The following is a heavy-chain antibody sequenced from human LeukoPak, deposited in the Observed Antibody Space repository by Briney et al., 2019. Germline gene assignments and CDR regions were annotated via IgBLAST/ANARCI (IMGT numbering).Heavy chain of an antibody. CDR2: IYCSGST. D-gene: IGHD6-19*01. Sequence: KPSETLSLTCTVSGGSISSGGYYWSWIRQHPGKGLEWIGYIYCSGSTNYNPSLKSRVTISVDTSKNQFSLKLSSVTAADTAVYYCARLGRSSGHDYWGQGTLVTVSS. CDR3: ARLGRSSGHDY. V-gene: IGHV4-61*08. CDR1: GGSISSGGYY. J-gene: IGHJ4*02.